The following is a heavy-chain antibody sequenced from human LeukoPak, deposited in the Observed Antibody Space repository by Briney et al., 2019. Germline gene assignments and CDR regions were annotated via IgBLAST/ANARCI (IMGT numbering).Heavy chain of an antibody. CDR3: ARDRLPAYYDSSGYYGD. D-gene: IGHD3-22*01. Sequence: GGSLRLSCAASGFTFSSYGMHWVRQAPGKGLEWVAVIWYDGSNKYYADSVKGRFAISRDNSKNTLYLQMNSLRAEDTAVYYCARDRLPAYYDSSGYYGDWGQGTLVTVSS. V-gene: IGHV3-33*01. CDR2: IWYDGSNK. CDR1: GFTFSSYG. J-gene: IGHJ4*02.